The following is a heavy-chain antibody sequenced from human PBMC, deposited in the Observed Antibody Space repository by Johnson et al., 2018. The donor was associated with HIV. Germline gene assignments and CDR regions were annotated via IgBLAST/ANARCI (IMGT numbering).Heavy chain of an antibody. J-gene: IGHJ3*02. CDR1: GFTFSSYA. D-gene: IGHD6-13*01. Sequence: VQLVESGGGLVQPGGSLRLSCAVSGFTFSSYAMSWVRQAPGKGLEWVSAVSAGGDNTYYADSVEGRFTISRDNSKNTLYLQMNSLRAEDTAVYYCVKGALFSYSNSDAFDIWGQGTMVTVSS. V-gene: IGHV3-23*04. CDR3: VKGALFSYSNSDAFDI. CDR2: VSAGGDNT.